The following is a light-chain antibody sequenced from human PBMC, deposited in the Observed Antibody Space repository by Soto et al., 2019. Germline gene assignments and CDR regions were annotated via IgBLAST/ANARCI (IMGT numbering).Light chain of an antibody. V-gene: IGLV2-14*03. CDR3: SSCTTSSALHV. CDR1: SSDLGGNNY. J-gene: IGLJ1*01. Sequence: QSALTQPASVSGSPGQSITISCTGTSSDLGGNNYVSWYQQHPGKAPKLLIYDVSNRPSGVSNRFSGSKSGNTASLTISGLQAEDEADYYCSSCTTSSALHVFGTGTKLTVL. CDR2: DVS.